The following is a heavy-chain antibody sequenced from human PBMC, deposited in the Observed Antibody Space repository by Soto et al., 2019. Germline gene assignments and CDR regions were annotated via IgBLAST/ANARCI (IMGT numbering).Heavy chain of an antibody. CDR3: AKGAITRGDFDI. J-gene: IGHJ3*02. CDR2: ISWNSGSI. D-gene: IGHD3-10*01. V-gene: IGHV3-9*01. Sequence: GGSLRLSCAASGFTFDDYAMHWVRQAPGKGLEWVSGISWNSGSIGYADSVKGRFTISRDNAKNTLYLKMNSLRAEDTALYYCAKGAITRGDFDIWGQGTMVTVSS. CDR1: GFTFDDYA.